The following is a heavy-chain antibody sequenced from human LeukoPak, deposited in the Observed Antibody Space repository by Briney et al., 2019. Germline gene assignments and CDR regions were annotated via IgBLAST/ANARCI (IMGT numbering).Heavy chain of an antibody. CDR2: IYTSGIT. CDR3: ARDLGPDCSSTRCYALDV. Sequence: PSETLSLTCTVSGGSISSYFWSWIRQPAGKGLEWIGRIYTSGITNYNPSLKSRVTMSVDTSKNQFSLKLSSVTAADTAVYYRARDLGPDCSSTRCYALDVWGQGTTVTVSS. D-gene: IGHD2-2*01. CDR1: GGSISSYF. J-gene: IGHJ6*02. V-gene: IGHV4-4*07.